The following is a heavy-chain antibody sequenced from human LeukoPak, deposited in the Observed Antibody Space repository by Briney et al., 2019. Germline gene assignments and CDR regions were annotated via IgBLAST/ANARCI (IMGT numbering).Heavy chain of an antibody. CDR1: GASIRHDY. CDR3: AKDKVLRFSDSTNYYRIYDS. D-gene: IGHD1-14*01. J-gene: IGHJ4*02. CDR2: VYYSGSS. V-gene: IGHV4-59*01. Sequence: SETLSLTCAVYGASIRHDYWTWVRQSPGKRLDWIGYVYYSGSSSYNPSLKSRVTISEDTSKNQFSLKLRSVTAADTAVYYCAKDKVLRFSDSTNYYRIYDSWGQGTLLTVSS.